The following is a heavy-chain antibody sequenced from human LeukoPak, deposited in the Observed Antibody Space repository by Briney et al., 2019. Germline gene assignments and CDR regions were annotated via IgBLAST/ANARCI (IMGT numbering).Heavy chain of an antibody. V-gene: IGHV1-2*02. J-gene: IGHJ4*02. CDR3: ANGGYCSSTSCYPRYYFDY. CDR2: INPNSGGT. CDR1: GYTFTGYY. D-gene: IGHD2-2*03. Sequence: ASVKVSCKASGYTFTGYYMHWVRQAPGQGLEGMGWINPNSGGTNYAQKFQGRVTMTRDTSISTAYMDLSRLRSDDTAVYYSANGGYCSSTSCYPRYYFDYWGQGTLVTVSS.